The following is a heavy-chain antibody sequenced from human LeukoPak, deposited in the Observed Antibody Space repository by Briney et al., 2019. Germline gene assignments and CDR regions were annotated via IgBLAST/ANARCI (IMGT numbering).Heavy chain of an antibody. CDR3: ARGRSDYGDAYWFDP. D-gene: IGHD4-17*01. Sequence: SVKVSCKASGGTFSSYAISWVRQAPGQGLEWMGGIIPIFGTANYAQKFQGRVTITADESTSTAYMELSSLRSEDAAVYYCARGRSDYGDAYWFDPWGQGTLVTVSS. J-gene: IGHJ5*02. CDR1: GGTFSSYA. CDR2: IIPIFGTA. V-gene: IGHV1-69*13.